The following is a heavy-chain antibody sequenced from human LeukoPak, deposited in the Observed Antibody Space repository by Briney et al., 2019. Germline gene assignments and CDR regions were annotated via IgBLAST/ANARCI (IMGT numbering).Heavy chain of an antibody. J-gene: IGHJ4*02. D-gene: IGHD2-2*02. CDR1: GYTFTGYY. Sequence: ASVKVSCKASGYTFTGYYMHWVRQAPGQGHGWMGWINPNSGGTNYTQKFQGRVTMTRDTSISTAYMELSRLRSDDTAVYYCARYCSSTSCYTHSFDYWGQGTLVTVSS. CDR3: ARYCSSTSCYTHSFDY. V-gene: IGHV1-2*02. CDR2: INPNSGGT.